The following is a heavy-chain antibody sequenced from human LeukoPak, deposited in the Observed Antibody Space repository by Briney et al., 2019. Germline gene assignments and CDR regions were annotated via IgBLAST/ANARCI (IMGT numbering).Heavy chain of an antibody. J-gene: IGHJ5*02. CDR2: IYYSGST. V-gene: IGHV4-59*01. D-gene: IGHD3-10*01. CDR1: GGSISSYY. Sequence: SETLSLTCTVSGGSISSYYWSWIRQPPGEGLEWIGYIYYSGSTNYNPSLKSRVTISVDTSKNQFSLKLSSVTAADTAVYYCARDYYGRFDPWGQGTLVTVSS. CDR3: ARDYYGRFDP.